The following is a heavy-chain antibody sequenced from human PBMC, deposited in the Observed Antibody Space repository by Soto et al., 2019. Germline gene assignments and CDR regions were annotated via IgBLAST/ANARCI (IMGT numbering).Heavy chain of an antibody. Sequence: GGSLRLSCAASGFTFSSYSMNWVRQAPGKGLEWVSSISSSSSYIYYADSVKGRFTISRDNAKNSLYLQMNSLRAEDTAVYYCARDQWSVVVPAAPFDYWGQGTLVTVSS. V-gene: IGHV3-21*01. CDR3: ARDQWSVVVPAAPFDY. J-gene: IGHJ4*02. D-gene: IGHD2-2*01. CDR2: ISSSSSYI. CDR1: GFTFSSYS.